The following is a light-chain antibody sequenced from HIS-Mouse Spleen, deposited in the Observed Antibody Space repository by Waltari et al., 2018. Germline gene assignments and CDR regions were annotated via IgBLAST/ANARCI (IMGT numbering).Light chain of an antibody. Sequence: EIVMTQSPATLSVSPGERATLSCRASQSVSSNLAWYQQKPGQAPRLLIYGASTRATGIPARFSGRGSGTEFTLTISSMQSEDCAVYYCQQYNNWPRTFGQGTKVEIK. CDR3: QQYNNWPRT. J-gene: IGKJ1*01. CDR1: QSVSSN. V-gene: IGKV3-15*01. CDR2: GAS.